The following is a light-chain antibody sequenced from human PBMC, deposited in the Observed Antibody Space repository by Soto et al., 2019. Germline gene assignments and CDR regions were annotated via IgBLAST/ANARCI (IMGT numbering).Light chain of an antibody. V-gene: IGKV2-30*01. Sequence: DVVMTQPPLSLPVTLGQSASISCTSSESLVYAEGNFYLNWLQQSAGIAPRRLIYRSLNRASGVPDRFSGCASGTKVTLTISGVEAEDVGVYYCLQSAHWLYTFC. J-gene: IGKJ2*01. CDR1: ESLVYAEGNFY. CDR2: RSL. CDR3: LQSAHWLYT.